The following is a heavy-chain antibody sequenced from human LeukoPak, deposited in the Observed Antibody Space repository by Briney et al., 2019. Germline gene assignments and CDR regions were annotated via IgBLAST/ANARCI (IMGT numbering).Heavy chain of an antibody. J-gene: IGHJ4*02. CDR2: IHYSGTT. Sequence: KPSETLSLTCSVSGDSISNYYWAWIRQSPGKGLEWIGYIHYSGTTKYNISLESRVTISLDTSRNQFSLKLSSVTAADTAIYYCARDSRGGGPDFDYWGQGTLVTVSS. V-gene: IGHV4-59*01. CDR1: GDSISNYY. D-gene: IGHD3-16*01. CDR3: ARDSRGGGPDFDY.